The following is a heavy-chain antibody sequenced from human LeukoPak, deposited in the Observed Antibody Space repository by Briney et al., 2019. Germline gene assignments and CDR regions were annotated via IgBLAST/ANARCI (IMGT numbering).Heavy chain of an antibody. CDR2: ISTDGGST. V-gene: IGHV3-64D*06. J-gene: IGHJ4*02. D-gene: IGHD2-21*02. CDR3: VKGVVVVTARAFDY. Sequence: HPGRSLRLSCVASGFTFSRYEMNWVRQAPGKGLQYVSAISTDGGSTYYADSVKDRFTISRDNSKNTLYLQMSSLRAEDTALYYCVKGVVVVTARAFDYWGQGTLVTVSS. CDR1: GFTFSRYE.